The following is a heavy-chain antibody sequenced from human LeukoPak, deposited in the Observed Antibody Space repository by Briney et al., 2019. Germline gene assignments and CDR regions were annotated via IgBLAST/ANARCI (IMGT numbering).Heavy chain of an antibody. CDR1: GFTFSSYS. CDR3: ARDGRSGWYYFDY. Sequence: GGSLRLSCAASGFTFSSYSMNWVRQAPGKGLEWVSSISSSSSYVYYADSVKGRFTISRDNAKNSLYLQMNSLRAEDTAVYYCARDGRSGWYYFDYWGQGTLVTVSS. CDR2: ISSSSSYV. J-gene: IGHJ4*02. V-gene: IGHV3-21*01. D-gene: IGHD6-19*01.